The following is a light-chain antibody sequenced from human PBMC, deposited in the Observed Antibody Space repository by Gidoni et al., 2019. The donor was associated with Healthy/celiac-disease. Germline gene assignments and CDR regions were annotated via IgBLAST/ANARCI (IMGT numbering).Light chain of an antibody. CDR3: KVWHSSAVV. Sequence: APPQPPSRPAAPGVDASLACTLRSGINVGTYRIYWYQQKPGSPPQYLLRYKSESDKQQGSGGACRFSGSKDASADTGIFLVAGLEAEEEADYYCKVWHSSAVVFGGGTKLTVL. CDR2: YKSESDK. J-gene: IGLJ2*01. CDR1: SGINVGTYR. V-gene: IGLV5-45*01.